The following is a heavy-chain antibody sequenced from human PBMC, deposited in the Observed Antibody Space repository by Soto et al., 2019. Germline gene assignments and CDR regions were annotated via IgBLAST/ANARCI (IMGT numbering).Heavy chain of an antibody. J-gene: IGHJ3*02. V-gene: IGHV3-48*02. Sequence: GGSLRLSCAASGFTFSSYSMNWVRQAPGKGLEWVSYISSSSTIYYTDSVKGRFTISRDNAKNSLYLQMNSLRDEDTDVYYCARDLGLTGDRGAFDIWGQGTMVTGSS. CDR1: GFTFSSYS. D-gene: IGHD7-27*01. CDR3: ARDLGLTGDRGAFDI. CDR2: ISSSSTI.